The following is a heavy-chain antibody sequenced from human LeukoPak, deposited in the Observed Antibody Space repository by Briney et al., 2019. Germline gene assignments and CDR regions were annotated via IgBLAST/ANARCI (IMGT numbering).Heavy chain of an antibody. CDR1: GCSISSDGYS. J-gene: IGHJ4*02. Sequence: SETLSLTCAASGCSISSDGYSWIWIRPPPGQGLEWIGYIYHSGSTYYNPSLKSRATISVDRSKNQFSLKLSSVTAADTAVYYCARVDGSGDYFDYWGQGTLVTVSS. CDR2: IYHSGST. CDR3: ARVDGSGDYFDY. D-gene: IGHD3-10*01. V-gene: IGHV4-30-2*01.